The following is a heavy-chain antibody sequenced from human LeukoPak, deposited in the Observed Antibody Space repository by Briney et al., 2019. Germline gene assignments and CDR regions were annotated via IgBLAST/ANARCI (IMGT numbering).Heavy chain of an antibody. D-gene: IGHD3-3*01. J-gene: IGHJ4*02. V-gene: IGHV1-69*05. CDR1: GGTFSSYA. CDR2: IIPIFGTA. Sequence: ASVKVSCKASGGTFSSYAISWVRQAPGQGLEWMGRIIPIFGTANYAQKFQGRVTITTDESTSTAYMELSSLRSEDTAVYYCARVPAGSYDFYGDYWGQGTLVTVSS. CDR3: ARVPAGSYDFYGDY.